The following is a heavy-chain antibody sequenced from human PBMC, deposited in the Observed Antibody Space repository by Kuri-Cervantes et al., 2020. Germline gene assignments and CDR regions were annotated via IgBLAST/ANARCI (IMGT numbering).Heavy chain of an antibody. Sequence: SLKISCAASGFTFDDYAMHWVRQAPGKGLEWVSGISWNSGSIGYADSVKGRFTISRDNAKNSLYLQMNSLRAEDTAVYYCASGTRLRYFDWSPYYGMDVWGRGTTVTVSS. CDR1: GFTFDDYA. V-gene: IGHV3-9*01. D-gene: IGHD3-9*01. CDR3: ASGTRLRYFDWSPYYGMDV. CDR2: ISWNSGSI. J-gene: IGHJ6*02.